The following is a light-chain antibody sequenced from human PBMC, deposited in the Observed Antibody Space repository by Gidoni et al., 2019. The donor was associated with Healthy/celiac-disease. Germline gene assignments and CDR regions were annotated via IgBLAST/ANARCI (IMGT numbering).Light chain of an antibody. CDR1: SSDVGGYNY. V-gene: IGLV2-14*01. CDR2: EVS. CDR3: SSYTSSSTPVV. J-gene: IGLJ2*01. Sequence: QSALTQPASVSGSAGQSITISCTGTSSDVGGYNYVSWYQQHPGNAPKLMIYEVSNRPSGVSNRFSGSKSGNTASLTISGLQAEDEADYYCSSYTSSSTPVVFGGGSKLTVL.